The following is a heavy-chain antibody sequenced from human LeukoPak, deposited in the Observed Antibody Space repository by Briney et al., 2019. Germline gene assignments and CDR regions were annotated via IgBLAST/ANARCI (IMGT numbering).Heavy chain of an antibody. CDR3: ARDGSSGSSLSFYFDY. D-gene: IGHD1-26*01. Sequence: ASVKVSCKTSGYTFTRYGISWVRQAPGQGLEWMGWISANNGDTIYVQKVQGRVTMTTDRSTSTVYMEMTSLRSDDTAVYYCARDGSSGSSLSFYFDYWGQGTLVTVSS. J-gene: IGHJ4*02. CDR2: ISANNGDT. V-gene: IGHV1-18*01. CDR1: GYTFTRYG.